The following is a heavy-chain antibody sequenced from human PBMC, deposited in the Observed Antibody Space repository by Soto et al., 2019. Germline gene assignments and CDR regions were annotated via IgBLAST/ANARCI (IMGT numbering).Heavy chain of an antibody. CDR3: ARGRGFRLLGVPLDS. J-gene: IGHJ4*02. CDR2: ISHSVRT. V-gene: IGHV4-38-2*01. CDR1: GFSIDTAYF. D-gene: IGHD3-10*01. Sequence: KPSETLSLSSAVSGFSIDTAYFRAWIRQTPWEGLEYIGLISHSVRTFSDPSLKSRLTISFDTANNEFSLNLKSLTAADTAVYYCARGRGFRLLGVPLDSWGPGTPVTVSS.